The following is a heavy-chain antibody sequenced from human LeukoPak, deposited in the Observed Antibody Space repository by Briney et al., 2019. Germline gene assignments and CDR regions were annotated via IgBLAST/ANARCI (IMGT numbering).Heavy chain of an antibody. V-gene: IGHV3-23*01. D-gene: IGHD3-10*01. CDR3: AKVDWFGELFKFDY. CDR1: GLTVSSYT. J-gene: IGHJ4*02. CDR2: IVVSGGST. Sequence: PAGRCLRLSCAAAGLTVSSYTMGCVRQNPGNGPEWVSTIVVSGGSTSHADCVEGRFTISTDNSKNTLYLQMNSLRAEETAVYYCAKVDWFGELFKFDYWGQGTLGTVSS.